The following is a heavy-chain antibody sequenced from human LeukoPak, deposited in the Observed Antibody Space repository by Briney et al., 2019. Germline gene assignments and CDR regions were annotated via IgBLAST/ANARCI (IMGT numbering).Heavy chain of an antibody. CDR3: ARDDALGDNALDI. J-gene: IGHJ3*02. V-gene: IGHV3-33*01. D-gene: IGHD3-16*01. Sequence: GGSLRLSCAASGFTFSSYGMHWVRQAPSKGLEWVAVILNDGSKEKYADSVKGRFTISRDNSKNTLFLQMNSLRAEDTAVYYCARDDALGDNALDIWGQGTMVTVSS. CDR2: ILNDGSKE. CDR1: GFTFSSYG.